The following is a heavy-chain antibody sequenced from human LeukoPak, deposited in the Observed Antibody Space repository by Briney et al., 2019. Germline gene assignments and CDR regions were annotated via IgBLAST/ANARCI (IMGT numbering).Heavy chain of an antibody. CDR1: GGSISSSSYY. CDR3: ARYGMGATPLFDY. CDR2: IYYSGST. D-gene: IGHD1-26*01. Sequence: SETLSLTCTVSGGSISSSSYYWGWIRQPPGKGLEWIGSIYYSGSTYYNPSLKSRVTISVDRSKNQFSLKLSSVTAADTAVYYCARYGMGATPLFDYWGQGTLVTVSS. J-gene: IGHJ4*02. V-gene: IGHV4-39*07.